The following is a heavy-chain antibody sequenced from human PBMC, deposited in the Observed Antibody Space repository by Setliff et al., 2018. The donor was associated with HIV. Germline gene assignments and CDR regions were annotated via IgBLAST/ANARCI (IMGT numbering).Heavy chain of an antibody. Sequence: GGSLRLSCAASGFTFSNYSMNWVRQAPGKGLEWVGHIRTKANSYATVYAASVKGRFTISRDDAKNTAYLQMSSLKTEDTALYYCIPGGSSSIFFPHWGQGTLVTVSS. J-gene: IGHJ4*02. V-gene: IGHV3-73*01. CDR1: GFTFSNYS. D-gene: IGHD2-2*01. CDR2: IRTKANSYAT. CDR3: IPGGSSSIFFPH.